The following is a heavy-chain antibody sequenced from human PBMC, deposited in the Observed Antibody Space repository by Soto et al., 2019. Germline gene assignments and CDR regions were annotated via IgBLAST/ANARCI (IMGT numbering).Heavy chain of an antibody. Sequence: GGSLRLSCAASGFTFSSYGMHWVRQAPGKGLEWVAVIWYDGSNKYYADSVKGRFTISRDNSKNTLYLQMNSLRAEDTAVYYCARELSDYGDYLLYYYYGMDVWGQGTTVTVSS. CDR2: IWYDGSNK. V-gene: IGHV3-33*01. D-gene: IGHD4-17*01. CDR3: ARELSDYGDYLLYYYYGMDV. CDR1: GFTFSSYG. J-gene: IGHJ6*02.